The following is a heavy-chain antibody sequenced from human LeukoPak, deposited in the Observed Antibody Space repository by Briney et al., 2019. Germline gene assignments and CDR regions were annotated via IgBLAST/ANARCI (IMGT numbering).Heavy chain of an antibody. Sequence: GKSLKISCKGSQYSFTTHWMGWMRQLPGKGLDWMGIIFPGDTDTRYSPSFQGQVNISADKSTSTAYLQWNSLKASDTAIYYCATSESQTRFDYWGQGTLVTVSS. CDR2: IFPGDTDT. J-gene: IGHJ4*02. CDR3: ATSESQTRFDY. V-gene: IGHV5-51*01. CDR1: QYSFTTHW. D-gene: IGHD1/OR15-1a*01.